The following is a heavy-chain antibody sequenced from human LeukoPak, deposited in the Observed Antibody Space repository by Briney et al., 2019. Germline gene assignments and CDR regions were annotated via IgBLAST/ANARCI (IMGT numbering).Heavy chain of an antibody. D-gene: IGHD3-22*01. CDR2: ISGSGGNT. CDR3: AKNIRYYDSNGHPYYYYYMDV. J-gene: IGHJ6*03. V-gene: IGHV3-23*01. Sequence: GGSLRLSCAASGFTFSSCAMSWVRQAPGKGLEWVSAISGSGGNTFYADSVKGRFTISRDNSKNTLYLQMNSLRAEDTAIYYCAKNIRYYDSNGHPYYYYYMDVWGKGTTVTVSS. CDR1: GFTFSSCA.